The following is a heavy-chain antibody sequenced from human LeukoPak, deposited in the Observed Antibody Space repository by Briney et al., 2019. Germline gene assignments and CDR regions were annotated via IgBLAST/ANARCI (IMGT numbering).Heavy chain of an antibody. D-gene: IGHD3-3*02. CDR3: ARRGALGQAKWLDP. V-gene: IGHV5-51*01. CDR2: IYPGDSET. CDR1: GYSFVSHW. Sequence: GESLKISCKVSGYSFVSHWIVWVRQMPGKGLEWMGIIYPGDSETRYSPSFQGQVTISVDKSISTAYLQWSSLKASDSAMYYCARRGALGQAKWLDPWGQGTLVTVSS. J-gene: IGHJ5*02.